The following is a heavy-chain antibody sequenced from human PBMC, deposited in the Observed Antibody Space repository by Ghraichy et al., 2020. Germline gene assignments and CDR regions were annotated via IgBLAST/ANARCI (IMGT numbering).Heavy chain of an antibody. J-gene: IGHJ4*02. D-gene: IGHD1-26*01. CDR1: GGTFSSYW. Sequence: SCAVSGGTFSSYWMHWVRQAPGKGLVWVSRINTDGSIINYADSVKGRFTISRDNARNTLYLQMNSLRTEDTAMYYCGRSLSGTFHWGQGTMVTVSS. V-gene: IGHV3-74*01. CDR3: GRSLSGTFH. CDR2: INTDGSII.